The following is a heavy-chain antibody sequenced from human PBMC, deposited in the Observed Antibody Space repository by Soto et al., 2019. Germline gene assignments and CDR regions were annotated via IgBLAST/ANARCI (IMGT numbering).Heavy chain of an antibody. CDR1: GFSLSSSGVG. Sequence: QITLKESGPTRVKPTQTLTLACTFSGFSLSSSGVGVGWIRQPPGKALEQLALIYWDDDKRYSPSLKSRLTITKDTSKNRVVLTMTNTDPVDTATYYCAHRAGLQGNWDGGYFDFWGQGALVTVSS. V-gene: IGHV2-5*02. J-gene: IGHJ4*02. D-gene: IGHD1-1*01. CDR3: AHRAGLQGNWDGGYFDF. CDR2: IYWDDDK.